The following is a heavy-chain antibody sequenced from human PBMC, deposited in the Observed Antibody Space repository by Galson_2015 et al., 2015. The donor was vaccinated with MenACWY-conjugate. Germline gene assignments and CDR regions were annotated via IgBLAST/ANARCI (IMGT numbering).Heavy chain of an antibody. J-gene: IGHJ4*02. CDR1: GGTFSSYA. Sequence: SVKVSCKASGGTFSSYAISWVRQAPGQGLEWMGRIIPILGIANYAQKFQGRVTITADKSTSTAYMELSSLRSEDTAVYYCARDVETATIDASGSNFDYWGQGTLVTVSS. D-gene: IGHD5-24*01. CDR2: IIPILGIA. V-gene: IGHV1-69*04. CDR3: ARDVETATIDASGSNFDY.